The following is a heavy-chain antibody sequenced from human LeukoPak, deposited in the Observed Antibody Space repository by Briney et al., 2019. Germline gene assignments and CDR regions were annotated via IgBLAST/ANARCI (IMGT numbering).Heavy chain of an antibody. Sequence: SETPSLTCTVSGGSISSSSYYWGWIRQPPGKGLEWIGSIYYSGSTYYNPSLKSRVTISVDTSKNQFSLKLSSVTAADTAVYYCARHPVGATLEIDYWGQGTLVTVSS. J-gene: IGHJ4*02. CDR2: IYYSGST. V-gene: IGHV4-39*01. D-gene: IGHD1-26*01. CDR1: GGSISSSSYY. CDR3: ARHPVGATLEIDY.